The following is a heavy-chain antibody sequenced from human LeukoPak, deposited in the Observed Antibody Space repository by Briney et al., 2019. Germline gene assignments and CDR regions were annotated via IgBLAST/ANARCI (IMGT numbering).Heavy chain of an antibody. Sequence: SVKVSCKASGGTFSSYAISWVRQAPGQGPEWMGGIIPIFGTANYAQKFQGRVTITADKSTSTAYMELSSLRSEDTAVYYCAKTPLGYCSSTSCFYYYYGMDVWGKGTTVTVSS. CDR1: GGTFSSYA. CDR2: IIPIFGTA. V-gene: IGHV1-69*06. J-gene: IGHJ6*04. CDR3: AKTPLGYCSSTSCFYYYYGMDV. D-gene: IGHD2-2*01.